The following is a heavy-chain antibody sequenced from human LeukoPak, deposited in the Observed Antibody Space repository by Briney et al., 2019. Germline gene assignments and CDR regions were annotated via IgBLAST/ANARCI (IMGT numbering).Heavy chain of an antibody. CDR1: GFTFSSYW. D-gene: IGHD6-19*01. Sequence: GGSLRLSCAASGFTFSSYWMSWVRQAPGKGLEWVANIKQDGSEKYYVDSVRGRFTISRDNAKNSLYLQMNSLRAEDTAVYYCAGGGIAVAGTFGYGHSVDYWGQGTLVTVSS. CDR2: IKQDGSEK. CDR3: AGGGIAVAGTFGYGHSVDY. V-gene: IGHV3-7*01. J-gene: IGHJ4*02.